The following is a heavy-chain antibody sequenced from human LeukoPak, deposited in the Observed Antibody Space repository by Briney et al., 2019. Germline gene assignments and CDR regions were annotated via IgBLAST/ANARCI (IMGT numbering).Heavy chain of an antibody. V-gene: IGHV4-38-2*01. D-gene: IGHD3-3*01. CDR3: ARYYDFWSGYIDY. J-gene: IGHJ4*02. Sequence: SETLSLTCAISGYSISSGYYWGWIRQPPGKGLEWIGSIYHSGSTYYNPSLKSRVTISVDTSKNQFSLKLSSVTAADTAVYYCARYYDFWSGYIDYWGQGTLVTVSS. CDR2: IYHSGST. CDR1: GYSISSGYY.